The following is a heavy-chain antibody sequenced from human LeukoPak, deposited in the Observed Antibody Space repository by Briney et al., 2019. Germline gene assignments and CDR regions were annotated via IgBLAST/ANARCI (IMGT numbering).Heavy chain of an antibody. V-gene: IGHV3-23*01. Sequence: PGGSLRLSCAASGFTFSSCAMSWVRQAPGKGLEWVSAISGSGGSTYYADSVKGRFTISRDNSKNTLYLQMNSLRAEDTAVYYCAKIGSTVLAAAGTHDYWGQGTLVTVSS. D-gene: IGHD6-13*01. CDR1: GFTFSSCA. CDR3: AKIGSTVLAAAGTHDY. CDR2: ISGSGGST. J-gene: IGHJ4*02.